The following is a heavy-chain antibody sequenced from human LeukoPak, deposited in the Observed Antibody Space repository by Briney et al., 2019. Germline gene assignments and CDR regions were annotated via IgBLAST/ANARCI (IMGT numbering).Heavy chain of an antibody. CDR3: ARGASPYYYYYYMDV. CDR1: GFTFSSYS. J-gene: IGHJ6*03. D-gene: IGHD1-26*01. V-gene: IGHV3-21*01. Sequence: PGGSLRLSCAASGFTFSSYSMNWVRQAPGKGLELVSSISSSSSYIYYADSVKGRFTISRDNAKNSLYLQMNSLRAEDTALYYCARGASPYYYYYYMDVWGKGTTVTVSS. CDR2: ISSSSSYI.